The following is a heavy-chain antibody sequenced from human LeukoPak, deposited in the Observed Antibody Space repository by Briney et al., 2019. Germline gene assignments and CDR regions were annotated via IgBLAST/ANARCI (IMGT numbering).Heavy chain of an antibody. Sequence: PGGSLRLSCAASGFTVSSKYTSWVRQAPGKGLEWVSFIFGGGSTYYADPVKGRFTISRDNSKNTVFLHINSLRAGDTAVYYCARGRYHDGSAAYYFDYWGQGTLLTVSS. CDR3: ARGRYHDGSAAYYFDY. V-gene: IGHV3-53*01. D-gene: IGHD3-22*01. CDR1: GFTVSSKY. CDR2: IFGGGST. J-gene: IGHJ4*02.